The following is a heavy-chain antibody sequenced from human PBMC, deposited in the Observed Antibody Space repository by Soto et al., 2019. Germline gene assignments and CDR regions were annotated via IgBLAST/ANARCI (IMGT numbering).Heavy chain of an antibody. CDR3: ARKRTSXXXXAYFDV. Sequence: SETLSLTCTVTRDSISSRSYYWGWILQPPGKGLEWIGSIYYIGSTYNNPSLRSRVSMSIDTSKDQFSLKLKSVTAADTALYFCARKRTSXXXXAYFDVXGPGSLVTVSS. CDR1: RDSISSRSYY. D-gene: IGHD6-25*01. V-gene: IGHV4-39*01. CDR2: IYYIGST. J-gene: IGHJ4*02.